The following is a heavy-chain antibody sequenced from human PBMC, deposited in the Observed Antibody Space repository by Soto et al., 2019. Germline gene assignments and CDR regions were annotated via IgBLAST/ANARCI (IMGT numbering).Heavy chain of an antibody. V-gene: IGHV4-4*07. D-gene: IGHD3-10*02. CDR2: IYISGII. Sequence: SETLSLTCTVSGGSISTYYWSWIRQPAGKGLEWLGRIYISGIIDYNRSLRSRITMSADTSKNQFSLILSSVTAADTAVYYCARASKFGELYYWGQGTLVTVSS. J-gene: IGHJ4*02. CDR1: GGSISTYY. CDR3: ARASKFGELYY.